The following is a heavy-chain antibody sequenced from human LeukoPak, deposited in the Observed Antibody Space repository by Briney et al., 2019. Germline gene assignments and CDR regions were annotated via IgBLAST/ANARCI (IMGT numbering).Heavy chain of an antibody. V-gene: IGHV3-23*01. J-gene: IGHJ5*02. D-gene: IGHD1-26*01. CDR2: ISGSGGRT. CDR1: GFTFSSYG. Sequence: GGSLRLSCAASGFTFSSYGMSWVRQAPGKGLEWVSAISGSGGRTFYADSVKGRFTISRDSSKNMVYLEMNSLRVEDTAVYYCGKDSYVGVNWFDPRGQGTLVTVSS. CDR3: GKDSYVGVNWFDP.